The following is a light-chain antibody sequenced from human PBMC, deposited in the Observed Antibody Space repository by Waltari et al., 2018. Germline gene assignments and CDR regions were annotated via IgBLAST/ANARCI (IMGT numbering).Light chain of an antibody. CDR1: QSVGRT. Sequence: EIVLTQSPASLSLSPGDRATLSCRASQSVGRTLAWYQQRPGQAPRLLIYDASSRATGLPDMFSGSGSGTDFSLTISRLEPEDFAVYYCQKYGTRPATFGQGTKVEVK. CDR3: QKYGTRPAT. J-gene: IGKJ1*01. CDR2: DAS. V-gene: IGKV3-20*01.